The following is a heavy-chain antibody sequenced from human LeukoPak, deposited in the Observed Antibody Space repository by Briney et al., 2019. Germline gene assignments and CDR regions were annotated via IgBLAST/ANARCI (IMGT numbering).Heavy chain of an antibody. CDR3: ARVANVWDSSSWGYYYYYMDV. D-gene: IGHD6-6*01. CDR2: INHSGST. V-gene: IGHV4-34*01. Sequence: PSETLSLTCAVYGGSFSGYYWSWIRQPPGKGLEWIREINHSGSTNYNPSLKSRVTISVDTSKNQFSLKLSSVTAADTAVYYCARVANVWDSSSWGYYYYYMDVWGKGTTVTVSS. CDR1: GGSFSGYY. J-gene: IGHJ6*03.